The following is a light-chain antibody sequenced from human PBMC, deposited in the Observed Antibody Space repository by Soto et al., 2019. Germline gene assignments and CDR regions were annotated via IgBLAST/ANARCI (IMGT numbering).Light chain of an antibody. Sequence: EIVLTQSPGTLSLSPGERATLSCRASQSVSSRLAWYQHKPGQAPRLLIYGASTRATGISARFSGGGSGTEFTLTISSLQSEDFALYFCQQYEKWPPSITFGQGTRLEIK. V-gene: IGKV3-15*01. CDR3: QQYEKWPPSIT. CDR1: QSVSSR. J-gene: IGKJ5*01. CDR2: GAS.